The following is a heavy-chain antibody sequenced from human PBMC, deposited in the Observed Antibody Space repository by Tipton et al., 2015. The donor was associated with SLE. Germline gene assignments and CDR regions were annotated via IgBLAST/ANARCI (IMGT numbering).Heavy chain of an antibody. CDR3: ARRGSGSHRPRPFDY. J-gene: IGHJ4*02. Sequence: TLSLTCTASGGSISSINYYWGWIRQPPGKGLEWIGNIFYSGNTFYNASLRSRVTISVDTSKNQFSLKLTSVTAADTAVYYCARRGSGSHRPRPFDYWGQGTLVTVSS. CDR2: IFYSGNT. D-gene: IGHD3-10*01. CDR1: GGSISSINYY. V-gene: IGHV4-39*07.